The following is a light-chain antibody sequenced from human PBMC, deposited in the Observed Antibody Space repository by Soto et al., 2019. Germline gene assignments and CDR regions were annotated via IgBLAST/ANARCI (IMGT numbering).Light chain of an antibody. CDR1: SSDVGGYNY. CDR3: SSYISSSTHV. J-gene: IGLJ1*01. Sequence: QSALTQPASVSGSPGQSITISCTGTSSDVGGYNYVSWYQQHPGKAPKLMIYDVSNRPSGVSNRFSGSKSGNTASLTISRLHAEDEADYYCSSYISSSTHVFGTGTKLTVL. V-gene: IGLV2-14*01. CDR2: DVS.